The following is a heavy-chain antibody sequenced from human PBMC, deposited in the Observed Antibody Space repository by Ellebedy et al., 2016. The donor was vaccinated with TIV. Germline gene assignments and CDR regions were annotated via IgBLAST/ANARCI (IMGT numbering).Heavy chain of an antibody. J-gene: IGHJ4*02. Sequence: GESLKISCAASGFTFSSYAMSWVRQAPGKGLEWVSAISGSGGSTYYADSVKGRFTISRDNSKNTLYLQMNSLRAEDTAVYYCARGDRPDYWGQGTLVTVSS. V-gene: IGHV3-23*01. CDR2: ISGSGGST. CDR1: GFTFSSYA. CDR3: ARGDRPDY.